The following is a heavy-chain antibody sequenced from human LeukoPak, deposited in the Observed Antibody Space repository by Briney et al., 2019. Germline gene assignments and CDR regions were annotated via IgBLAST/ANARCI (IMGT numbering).Heavy chain of an antibody. V-gene: IGHV4-59*08. Sequence: SETLSLTCTVSGDSISSYYWSWIRQPPGKGLEWIGYIYYSGSTNYNPSLKSRVTIPVDTSKNQFSLKLSSVTAADTAVYYCARVGSSGWYYFDYWGQGTLVTVSS. CDR2: IYYSGST. J-gene: IGHJ4*02. D-gene: IGHD6-19*01. CDR3: ARVGSSGWYYFDY. CDR1: GDSISSYY.